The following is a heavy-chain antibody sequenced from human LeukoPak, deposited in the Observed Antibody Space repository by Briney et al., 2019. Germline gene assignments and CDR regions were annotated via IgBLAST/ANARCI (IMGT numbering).Heavy chain of an antibody. J-gene: IGHJ4*02. Sequence: ASVKVSCKASGYTFTSYAMRWVRQAPGQRLEWMGWINAGNGNTKYSQKFQGRVTITRDTSASTAYMELSSLRSEDTAVCYCARASGYSYGVNYWGQGTLVTVSS. V-gene: IGHV1-3*01. CDR3: ARASGYSYGVNY. CDR2: INAGNGNT. CDR1: GYTFTSYA. D-gene: IGHD5-18*01.